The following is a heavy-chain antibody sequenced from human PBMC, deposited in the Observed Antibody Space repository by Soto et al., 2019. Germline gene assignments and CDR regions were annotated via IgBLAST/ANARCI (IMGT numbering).Heavy chain of an antibody. CDR1: GDTFTGYY. D-gene: IGHD5-18*01. Sequence: TSVRVSCKASGDTFTGYYMHWVRQAPGQGLEWMGWINPTSGGTNYAQKFQGRVTMTRDTSISTAYMELSRLRSDDTAVYYCARDLMGAMVTGYHYGMDVWDQGTTVTVSS. J-gene: IGHJ6*02. CDR3: ARDLMGAMVTGYHYGMDV. CDR2: INPTSGGT. V-gene: IGHV1-2*02.